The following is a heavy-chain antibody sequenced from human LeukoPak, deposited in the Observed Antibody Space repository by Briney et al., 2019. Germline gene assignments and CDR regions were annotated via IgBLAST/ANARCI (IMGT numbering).Heavy chain of an antibody. J-gene: IGHJ4*02. CDR2: INPSGGST. Sequence: ASVKVSCKASGYTFTSYYMHWVRQAPGQGLEWMGIINPSGGSTSYAQKFQGRITMTRDTSTSTVYMELSSLRSEDTAVYYCARDPLQLWTLGFFDYWGQGTLVTVSS. CDR3: ARDPLQLWTLGFFDY. CDR1: GYTFTSYY. D-gene: IGHD5-18*01. V-gene: IGHV1-46*01.